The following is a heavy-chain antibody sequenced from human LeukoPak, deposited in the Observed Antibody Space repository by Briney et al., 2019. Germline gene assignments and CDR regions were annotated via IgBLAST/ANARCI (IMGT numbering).Heavy chain of an antibody. CDR1: GFTFSSYD. Sequence: GGSLRLSCAASGFTFSSYDMNWVRQAPGKGLEWVSSISSSSYIYYADSVKGRFTISRDNAKNSLYLQMNSLRAEDTAVYYCARDQGSYDSFDYWGQGTLVTVSS. CDR2: ISSSSYI. D-gene: IGHD5-18*01. V-gene: IGHV3-21*01. J-gene: IGHJ4*02. CDR3: ARDQGSYDSFDY.